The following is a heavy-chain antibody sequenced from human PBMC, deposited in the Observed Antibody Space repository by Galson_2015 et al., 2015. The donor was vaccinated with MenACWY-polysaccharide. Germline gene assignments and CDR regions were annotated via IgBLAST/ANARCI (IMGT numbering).Heavy chain of an antibody. CDR2: ISYDGSNK. J-gene: IGHJ4*02. V-gene: IGHV3-30*18. Sequence: SLRLSCAASGFIFSSYGMHWVRQAPGKGLEWVAVISYDGSNKYYADSVKGRFTISRDNSKNTLYLQMNSLRAEDTAVYYCAKALIKGYSYGGEKFDYWGRGTLVTVSS. CDR3: AKALIKGYSYGGEKFDY. CDR1: GFIFSSYG. D-gene: IGHD5-18*01.